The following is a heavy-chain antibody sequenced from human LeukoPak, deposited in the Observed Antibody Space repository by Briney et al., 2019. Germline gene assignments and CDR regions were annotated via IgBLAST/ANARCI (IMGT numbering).Heavy chain of an antibody. CDR1: GFTFSSYA. D-gene: IGHD2-15*01. CDR3: AKTMLRYCSGGSRYSRFDY. Sequence: GGSLRLSCAASGFTFSSYAMSWVRQAPGKGLEWVSAISGSGGSTYYADSVKGRFTISRDNSKNTLYLQMNSLRAEDTAVYYCAKTMLRYCSGGSRYSRFDYWGQGTLVTVSS. J-gene: IGHJ4*02. V-gene: IGHV3-23*01. CDR2: ISGSGGST.